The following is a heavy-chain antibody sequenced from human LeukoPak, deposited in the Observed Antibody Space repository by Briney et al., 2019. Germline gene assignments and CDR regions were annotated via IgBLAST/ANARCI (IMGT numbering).Heavy chain of an antibody. D-gene: IGHD4-11*01. CDR1: GGTFTSYA. V-gene: IGHV1-69*06. CDR2: IIPIFGTA. CDR3: ARAPYSNYDAFDI. J-gene: IGHJ3*02. Sequence: ASVKVSCKASGGTFTSYAISWVRQAPGQGLEWVGGIIPIFGTANYAQKFQGRVTITADKSTSTAYMELSSLRSEDTAVYYCARAPYSNYDAFDIWGQGTMVTVSS.